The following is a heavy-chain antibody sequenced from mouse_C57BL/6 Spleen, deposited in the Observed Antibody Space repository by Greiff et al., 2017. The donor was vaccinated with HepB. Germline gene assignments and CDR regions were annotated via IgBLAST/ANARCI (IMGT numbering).Heavy chain of an antibody. D-gene: IGHD1-1*02. CDR1: GYTFTSYW. J-gene: IGHJ3*01. CDR3: ARQGDYGPFAY. V-gene: IGHV1-64*01. Sequence: VNLVESGAELVKPGASVKLSCKASGYTFTSYWMHWVKQRPGQGLEWIGMIHPNSGSTNYNEKFKSKATLTVDKSSSTAYMQLSSLTSEDSAVYYCARQGDYGPFAYWGQGTLVTVSA. CDR2: IHPNSGST.